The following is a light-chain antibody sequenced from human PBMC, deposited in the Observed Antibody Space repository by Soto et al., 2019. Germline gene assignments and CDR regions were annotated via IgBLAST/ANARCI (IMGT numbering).Light chain of an antibody. CDR3: QQYGNSEII. J-gene: IGKJ5*01. CDR1: QSVSNNY. Sequence: EIVLTQSPGTLSLSPGERATLSCRASQSVSNNYLAWYQQKPGQAPRLLIYGASNRATGIPDRFSGSGSGTDFTLTISRLEPEDFAVFFCQQYGNSEIIFGQGTRLEIK. CDR2: GAS. V-gene: IGKV3-20*01.